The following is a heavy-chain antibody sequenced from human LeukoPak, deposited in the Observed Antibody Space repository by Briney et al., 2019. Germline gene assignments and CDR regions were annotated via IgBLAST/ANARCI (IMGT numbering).Heavy chain of an antibody. Sequence: GTSLRLSCEASGFIFSTYAFHWVRQAPGKGPEWMAFITYDGSDTYFAGSVKGRFTLSRDNSKNALYLQMNSLTSADTAMYYCARPGGYAFDVWGQGTMVTVSS. CDR2: ITYDGSDT. V-gene: IGHV3-30*04. D-gene: IGHD3-10*01. J-gene: IGHJ3*01. CDR1: GFIFSTYA. CDR3: ARPGGYAFDV.